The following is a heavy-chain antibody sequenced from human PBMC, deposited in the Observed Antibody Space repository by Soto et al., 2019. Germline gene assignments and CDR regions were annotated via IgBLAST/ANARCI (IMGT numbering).Heavy chain of an antibody. D-gene: IGHD2-15*01. CDR2: IWYDGSNK. CDR1: GFTFSSYG. V-gene: IGHV3-33*01. CDR3: ARGDKSYYYYGMDV. J-gene: IGHJ6*02. Sequence: GGSLRLSCAASGFTFSSYGMHWVRQAPGKGLEWVAVIWYDGSNKYYADSVKGRFTISRDNSKNTLYLQMNSLRAEDTAVYYCARGDKSYYYYGMDVWGQGTTVTVSS.